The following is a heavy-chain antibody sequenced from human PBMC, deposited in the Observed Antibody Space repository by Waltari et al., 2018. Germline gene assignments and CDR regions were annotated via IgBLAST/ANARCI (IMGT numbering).Heavy chain of an antibody. Sequence: EVQLVESGGGLIQPGGSLRLSCAASGFTVSSNYMSWVRQAPGKGLEWVSVIYSGGSTYYEDSVKGRFTISRDNSKNTLYLQMNSLRAEDTAVYYCAREGGGYSYGNDYWGQGTLVTVSS. V-gene: IGHV3-53*01. CDR1: GFTVSSNY. D-gene: IGHD5-18*01. CDR3: AREGGGYSYGNDY. J-gene: IGHJ4*02. CDR2: IYSGGST.